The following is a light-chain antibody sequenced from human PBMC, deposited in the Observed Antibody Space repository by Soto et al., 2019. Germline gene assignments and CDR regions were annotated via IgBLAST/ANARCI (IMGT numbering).Light chain of an antibody. J-gene: IGKJ5*01. CDR3: QQYNTWPPIT. CDR1: QGISSN. V-gene: IGKV1-9*01. CDR2: AAS. Sequence: DIQLTQSPSFLSASVGDRVTITCRASQGISSNLAWYQQKPGKAPKLLIYAASTLQSGVPSRFSGSGSGTEFTLTISSLQPEDFATYYCQQYNTWPPITFGQGTRLEIK.